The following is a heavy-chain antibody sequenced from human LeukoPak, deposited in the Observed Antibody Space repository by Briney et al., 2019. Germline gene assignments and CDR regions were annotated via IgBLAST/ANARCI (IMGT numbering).Heavy chain of an antibody. Sequence: GESLKISCKGSGYNFNNYWIGWVRQMPGKGLERMGIIYPGDSDTRYSPSFQGLVTISADKPISTAYVQWSSLKASDTAMYYCARLYDILTSNSFDPWGQGTLVTVSS. D-gene: IGHD3-9*01. CDR1: GYNFNNYW. CDR3: ARLYDILTSNSFDP. J-gene: IGHJ5*02. V-gene: IGHV5-51*01. CDR2: IYPGDSDT.